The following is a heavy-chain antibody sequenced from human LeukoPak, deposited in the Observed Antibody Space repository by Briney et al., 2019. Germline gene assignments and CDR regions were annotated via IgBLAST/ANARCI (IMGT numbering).Heavy chain of an antibody. J-gene: IGHJ4*02. CDR2: ISYDGSNE. CDR1: GFTFSSYV. V-gene: IGHV3-30*04. CDR3: ATNPIADYDY. D-gene: IGHD6-13*01. Sequence: PGRSLRLSCAASGFTFSSYVMHWVRQAPGKGLEWVAIISYDGSNEYYADSVKGRFTISRDNSKNTLYLQMNSLRAEDTAVYYCATNPIADYDYWGQGTLVTVSS.